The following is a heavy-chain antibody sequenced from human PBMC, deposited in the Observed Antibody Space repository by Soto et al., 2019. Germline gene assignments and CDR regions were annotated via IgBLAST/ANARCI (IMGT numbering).Heavy chain of an antibody. V-gene: IGHV3-23*01. CDR2: ISGSGGST. J-gene: IGHJ6*02. CDR3: AKDNYGDYYYYGMDV. D-gene: IGHD4-17*01. CDR1: GFTFSSYA. Sequence: GGSLRLSCAASGFTFSSYAMSWVRQAPGKGLEWVSAISGSGGSTYYADSVKGRFTISRDNSKNTLYPQMNSLTAEDTAVYYCAKDNYGDYYYYGMDVWGQGTTVTVSS.